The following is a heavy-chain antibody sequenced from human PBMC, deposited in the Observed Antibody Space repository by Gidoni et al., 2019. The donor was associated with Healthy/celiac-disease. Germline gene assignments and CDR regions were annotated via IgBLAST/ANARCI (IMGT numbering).Heavy chain of an antibody. Sequence: QLQLQESGPGLVKPSETLSLACTVSGGSISSSSYYWGWSRQPPGKGLEWIGSIYYSGSTYYNPSLKSRVTISVDTSKNQFSLKLSSVTAADTAVYYCARPSSPGISGPPYYFDYWGQGTLVTVSS. D-gene: IGHD2-15*01. V-gene: IGHV4-39*01. CDR3: ARPSSPGISGPPYYFDY. J-gene: IGHJ4*02. CDR1: GGSISSSSYY. CDR2: IYYSGST.